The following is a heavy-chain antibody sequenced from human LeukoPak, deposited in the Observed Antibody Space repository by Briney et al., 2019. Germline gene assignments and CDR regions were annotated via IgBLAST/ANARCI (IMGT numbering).Heavy chain of an antibody. J-gene: IGHJ4*02. CDR2: IIPILGIA. CDR3: ARDETYDILTGSSGFDY. D-gene: IGHD3-9*01. V-gene: IGHV1-69*04. CDR1: GGTFGSYA. Sequence: ASVTVSCTASGGTFGSYAISWVRQAPGQGLEWMGRIIPILGIANYAQKFQGRVTITADKSTSTAYMELSSLRSEDTAVYYCARDETYDILTGSSGFDYWGQGTLVTVSS.